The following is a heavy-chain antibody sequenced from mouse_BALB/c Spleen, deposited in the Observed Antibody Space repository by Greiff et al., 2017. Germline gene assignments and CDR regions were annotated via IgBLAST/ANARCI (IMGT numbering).Heavy chain of an antibody. CDR2: ISSGGSYT. J-gene: IGHJ2*01. V-gene: IGHV5-9-3*01. Sequence: EVKVVESGGGLVKPGGSLKLSCAASGFTFSSYAMSWVRQTPEKRLEWVATISSGGSYTYYPDSVKGRFTISRDNAKNTLYLQMSSLRSEDTAMYYCARHNDPFDYWGQGTTLTVSS. CDR3: ARHNDPFDY. D-gene: IGHD2-12*01. CDR1: GFTFSSYA.